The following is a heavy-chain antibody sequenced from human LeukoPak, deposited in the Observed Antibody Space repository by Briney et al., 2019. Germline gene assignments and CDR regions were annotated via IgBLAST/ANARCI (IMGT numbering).Heavy chain of an antibody. Sequence: ASVKVSCKASGGTFSSYAISWVRQAPRQGLEWMGGIIPIFGTANYAQKFQGRVTITADESTSTAYMELSSLRSEDTAVYYCARGSTSSGAFDYWGQGTLVTVSS. CDR3: ARGSTSSGAFDY. CDR1: GGTFSSYA. J-gene: IGHJ4*02. D-gene: IGHD2-2*01. CDR2: IIPIFGTA. V-gene: IGHV1-69*13.